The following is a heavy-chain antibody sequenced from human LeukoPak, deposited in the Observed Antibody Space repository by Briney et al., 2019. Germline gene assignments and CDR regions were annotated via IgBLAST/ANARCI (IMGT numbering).Heavy chain of an antibody. CDR3: GALYDSGGYYDY. D-gene: IGHD3-22*01. CDR1: GFTVGSNH. CDR2: IYSGGST. Sequence: GGSLRLSCAASGFTVGSNHMSWVRQAPGRGLEWVSVIYSGGSTSYTDSVKGRFTISRDNSKNTLYLQMNSLRAEDTAVYYCGALYDSGGYYDYWGQGTLVTVSS. J-gene: IGHJ4*02. V-gene: IGHV3-53*01.